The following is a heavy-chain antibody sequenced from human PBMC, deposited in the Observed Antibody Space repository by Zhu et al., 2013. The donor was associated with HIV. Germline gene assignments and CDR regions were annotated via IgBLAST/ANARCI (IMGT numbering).Heavy chain of an antibody. CDR3: ARAPRGTFCRSGDCYPWPDAFDI. Sequence: QVQLQESGPGLVKPSGTLSLTCAVSGGSIRGSNEWWSWVRQPPGKGLEWIGEVYYSGTTNYNPPLESRATISVGQSKTQFSLELTSVTAADTAVYFCARAPRGTFCRSGDCYPWPDAFDIWGQGTTVTVSS. J-gene: IGHJ3*02. CDR2: VYYSGTT. D-gene: IGHD2-21*02. CDR1: GGSIRGSNEW. V-gene: IGHV4-4*02.